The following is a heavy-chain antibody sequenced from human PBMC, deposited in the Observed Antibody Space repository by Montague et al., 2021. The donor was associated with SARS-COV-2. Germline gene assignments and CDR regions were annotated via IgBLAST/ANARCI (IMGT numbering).Heavy chain of an antibody. D-gene: IGHD3-3*01. CDR2: IYYSGST. Sequence: SETLSLTCIVSGGSVSSGSYYWSWIRQPPGKGLEWIGYIYYSGSTNYNPSLRSRVTISVDTSKNQFSLKLSSVAAADTAVYYCARDHCRITIFGVVTRYGMDVWGQGTTVTVSS. CDR3: ARDHCRITIFGVVTRYGMDV. J-gene: IGHJ6*02. V-gene: IGHV4-61*01. CDR1: GGSVSSGSYY.